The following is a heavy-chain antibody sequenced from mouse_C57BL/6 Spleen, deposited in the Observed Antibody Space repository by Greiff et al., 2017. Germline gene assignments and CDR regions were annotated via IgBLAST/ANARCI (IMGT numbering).Heavy chain of an antibody. CDR1: GYSITSGYY. Sequence: ESGPGLVKPSQSLSLTCSVTGYSITSGYYWNWIRQFPGNKLEWMGYISYDGSNNYHPSLKNRISITRDTSKNQFFLKLHSVTTEDTATYYCAREEGWFAYWGQWTLVTVSA. V-gene: IGHV3-6*01. J-gene: IGHJ3*01. CDR2: ISYDGSN. CDR3: AREEGWFAY.